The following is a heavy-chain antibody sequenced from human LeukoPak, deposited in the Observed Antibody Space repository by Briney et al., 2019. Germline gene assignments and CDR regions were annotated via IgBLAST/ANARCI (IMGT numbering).Heavy chain of an antibody. CDR3: AKDFRIGYSAHFDY. Sequence: GGSLRLSCAASGFTFSSSAMSWVRQVPGKGLEWVSGISASGGSTSYADSVRGRFSISRDNSKNTLYLQMDSLRGEDTAVYYCAKDFRIGYSAHFDYWGQGALVTVSS. J-gene: IGHJ4*02. D-gene: IGHD2-21*01. V-gene: IGHV3-23*01. CDR2: ISASGGST. CDR1: GFTFSSSA.